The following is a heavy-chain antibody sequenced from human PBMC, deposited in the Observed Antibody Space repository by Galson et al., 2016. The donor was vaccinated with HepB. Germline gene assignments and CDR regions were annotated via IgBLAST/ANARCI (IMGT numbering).Heavy chain of an antibody. CDR2: TWPDGGDS. V-gene: IGHV3-7*01. CDR3: ASRQILVVAGARQDFFDF. Sequence: SLRLSCADSGITFRNHWMNWVRQAPGKALEWVASTWPDGGDSYYVDPVRGRFTISRDNDKNSVCLQMDSLRAEDTAVYYCASRQILVVAGARQDFFDFWGQGTVVTVSS. CDR1: GITFRNHW. J-gene: IGHJ3*01. D-gene: IGHD2-15*01.